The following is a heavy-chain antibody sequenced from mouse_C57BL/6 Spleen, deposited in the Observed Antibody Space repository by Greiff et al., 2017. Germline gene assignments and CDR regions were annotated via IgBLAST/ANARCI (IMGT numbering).Heavy chain of an antibody. CDR1: GYTFTSYG. D-gene: IGHD1-1*01. CDR3: ARGYYGSSDWYFDV. CDR2: IYPRSGNT. J-gene: IGHJ1*03. V-gene: IGHV1-81*01. Sequence: QVQLKQSGAELARPGASVKLSCKASGYTFTSYGISWVQQRTGQGLEWIGEIYPRSGNTYYNEKFKGKATLTADKSSSTAYMELRSLTSEDCAVYFGARGYYGSSDWYFDVWGTGTTVTVSS.